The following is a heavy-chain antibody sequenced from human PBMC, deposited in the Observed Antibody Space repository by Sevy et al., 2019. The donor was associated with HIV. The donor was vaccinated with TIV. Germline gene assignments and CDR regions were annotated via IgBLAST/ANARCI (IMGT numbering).Heavy chain of an antibody. CDR2: IKQDGSKN. Sequence: GGSLRLSCAASGFTFSGCWMSWVRQAPGKGLQWVANIKQDGSKNEFVDSVKGRFTISRDNPKNSLYLQMNSLRAEDTAVYYCAREGAGGFDYWGQGTLVTVSS. J-gene: IGHJ4*02. CDR1: GFTFSGCW. CDR3: AREGAGGFDY. D-gene: IGHD2-15*01. V-gene: IGHV3-7*01.